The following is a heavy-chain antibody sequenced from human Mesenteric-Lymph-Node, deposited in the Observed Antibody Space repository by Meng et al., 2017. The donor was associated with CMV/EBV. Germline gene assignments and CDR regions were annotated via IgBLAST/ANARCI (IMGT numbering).Heavy chain of an antibody. CDR2: IYYSGST. Sequence: SETLSLTCTVSGGSVSSGSYYWSWIRQPPGKGLEWIGYIYYSGSTNYIPSLKTRVTISIDTSKNQFSLKLSSVTAADTAVYYCARGTNYYDSSGYYEFDYWGQGTLVTVS. CDR1: GGSVSSGSYY. D-gene: IGHD3-22*01. CDR3: ARGTNYYDSSGYYEFDY. V-gene: IGHV4-61*01. J-gene: IGHJ4*02.